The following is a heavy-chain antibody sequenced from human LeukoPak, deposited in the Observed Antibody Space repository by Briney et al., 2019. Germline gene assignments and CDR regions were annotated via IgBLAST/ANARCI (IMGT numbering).Heavy chain of an antibody. D-gene: IGHD6-13*01. Sequence: GGSLRLSCAASGFTFSSYGMHWVRQAPGKGLEWVAFIRYDGSNKYYADSVKGRFTISRDNSKNMLYLQMNSLRAEDTAVYYCAKETGYSSSWAAFDIWGQGTMVTVSS. CDR3: AKETGYSSSWAAFDI. CDR1: GFTFSSYG. J-gene: IGHJ3*02. CDR2: IRYDGSNK. V-gene: IGHV3-30*02.